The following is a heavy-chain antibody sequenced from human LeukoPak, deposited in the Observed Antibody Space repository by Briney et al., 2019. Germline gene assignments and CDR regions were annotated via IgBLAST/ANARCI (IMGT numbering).Heavy chain of an antibody. D-gene: IGHD3-10*01. CDR2: ISGSGGST. Sequence: GGTLRLSCAASGFTFSSYGMSWVRQAPGKGLEWVSAISGSGGSTYYADSVKGRFTISRDNSKNTLYLQMNSLRAEDTAVYYCAKSVLSWFGSYWGQGTLVTVSS. V-gene: IGHV3-23*01. J-gene: IGHJ4*02. CDR1: GFTFSSYG. CDR3: AKSVLSWFGSY.